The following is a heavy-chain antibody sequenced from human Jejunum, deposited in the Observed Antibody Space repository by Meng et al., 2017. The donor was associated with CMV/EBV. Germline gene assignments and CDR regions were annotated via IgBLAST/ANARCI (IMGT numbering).Heavy chain of an antibody. CDR1: GGSISNSDYY. CDR2: IYYTGNT. J-gene: IGHJ4*02. D-gene: IGHD6-13*01. V-gene: IGHV4-39*07. CDR3: ARDTGQQLVPVYFDY. Sequence: SGGSISNSDYYWGWIRQSPGKGLEWIGSIYYTGNTYHNPSFKSRVTISVDTSKNQFSLRLSSVTAADTAVYYCARDTGQQLVPVYFDYWGQGTLVTVSS.